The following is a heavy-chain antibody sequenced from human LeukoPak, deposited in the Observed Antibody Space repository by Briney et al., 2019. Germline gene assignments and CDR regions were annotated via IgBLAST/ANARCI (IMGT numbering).Heavy chain of an antibody. CDR2: IYPGDSDT. D-gene: IGHD3-10*01. CDR3: ARQSLSYYYGSGSYRHYYYYYMDV. CDR1: GYSFTTYW. V-gene: IGHV5-51*01. J-gene: IGHJ6*03. Sequence: PGESLKISCKGSGYSFTTYWIGWVRQMPGKGLEWMGIIYPGDSDTRYSPSFRGQVTISADKSISTAYLQWSSLKASDTAMYYCARQSLSYYYGSGSYRHYYYYYMDVWGKGTTVTVSS.